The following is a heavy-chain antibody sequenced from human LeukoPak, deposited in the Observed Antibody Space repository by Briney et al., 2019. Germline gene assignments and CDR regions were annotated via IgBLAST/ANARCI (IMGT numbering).Heavy chain of an antibody. J-gene: IGHJ6*02. Sequence: GRSLRLSCAASGFTFDDYAMHWVRQAPGKGLEWVSGISWNSGSIGYADSVKGRFTISRDNSKNSLYLQMNSLRAEDTALYYCAKDMRDCSGGSCYSGNFMDVWGQGTTVTVSS. CDR2: ISWNSGSI. V-gene: IGHV3-9*01. D-gene: IGHD2-15*01. CDR3: AKDMRDCSGGSCYSGNFMDV. CDR1: GFTFDDYA.